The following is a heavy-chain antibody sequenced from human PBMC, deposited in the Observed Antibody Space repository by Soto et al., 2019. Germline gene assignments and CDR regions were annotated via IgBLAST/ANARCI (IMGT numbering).Heavy chain of an antibody. D-gene: IGHD6-13*01. CDR2: IYSGGST. V-gene: IGHV3-53*04. CDR1: GFTVSSNY. CDR3: ARGPYSSSWYYYYYYMDV. Sequence: ESGGGLVQPGGSLRLSCAASGFTVSSNYMSWVRQAPGKGLEWVSVIYSGGSTYYADSVKGRFTISRHNSKNTLYLQMNSLRAEDTAVYYCARGPYSSSWYYYYYYMDVWGKGTTVTVSS. J-gene: IGHJ6*03.